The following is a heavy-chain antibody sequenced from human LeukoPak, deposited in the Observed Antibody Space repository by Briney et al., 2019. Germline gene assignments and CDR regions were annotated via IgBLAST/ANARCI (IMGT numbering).Heavy chain of an antibody. CDR3: VRVGDGYSVIYFDY. Sequence: GGSLRLSCAASGFTFSNYNMNWVRQAPGKGLEWVSYISSTSSTLYYADSVKGRFTVSRDNAKNSLSLQMNSLRDEDTAMFYCVRVGDGYSVIYFDYWGQGTLVTVSS. CDR1: GFTFSNYN. CDR2: ISSTSSTL. J-gene: IGHJ4*02. V-gene: IGHV3-48*02. D-gene: IGHD5-24*01.